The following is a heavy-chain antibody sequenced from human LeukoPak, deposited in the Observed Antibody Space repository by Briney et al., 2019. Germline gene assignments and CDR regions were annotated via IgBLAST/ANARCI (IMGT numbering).Heavy chain of an antibody. CDR2: ISGISSYI. V-gene: IGHV3-21*01. Sequence: GGSLRLSCAASGFTFSSYSVNWVRQAPGKGLEWVSSISGISSYIYYADSVKGRFTISRDNAKNSLYLQMNSLRAEDTAVYYCARGYGSGSYYGDYWGQGTLVTVSS. CDR3: ARGYGSGSYYGDY. D-gene: IGHD3-10*01. J-gene: IGHJ4*02. CDR1: GFTFSSYS.